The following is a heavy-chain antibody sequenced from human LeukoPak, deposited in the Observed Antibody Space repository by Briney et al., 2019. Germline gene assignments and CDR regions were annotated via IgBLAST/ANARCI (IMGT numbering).Heavy chain of an antibody. CDR2: MNPNSGNT. V-gene: IGHV1-8*01. CDR1: GYTFTSYD. Sequence: ASVKVSCKASGYTFTSYDINWVRQATGQGLEWVGWMNPNSGNTGYAQKFQGRVTMTRNTSISTAYMELSSLRSEDTAVYYCARGGDIVATTHFDYWGQGTLVTVSS. CDR3: ARGGDIVATTHFDY. D-gene: IGHD5-12*01. J-gene: IGHJ4*02.